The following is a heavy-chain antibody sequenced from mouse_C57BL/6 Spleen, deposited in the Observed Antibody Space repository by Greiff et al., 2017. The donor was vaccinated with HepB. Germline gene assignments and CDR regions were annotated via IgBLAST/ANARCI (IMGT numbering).Heavy chain of an antibody. CDR1: GYTFTEYT. CDR3: ARHDGDTLWFAY. J-gene: IGHJ3*01. V-gene: IGHV1-62-2*01. CDR2: FYPGSGSI. Sequence: VQGVESGAELVKPGASVKLSCKASGYTFTEYTIHWVKQRSGQGLEWIGWFYPGSGSIKYNEKFKDKATLTADKSSSTVYMELSRLTSEDSAVYFCARHDGDTLWFAYWGQGTLVTVSA.